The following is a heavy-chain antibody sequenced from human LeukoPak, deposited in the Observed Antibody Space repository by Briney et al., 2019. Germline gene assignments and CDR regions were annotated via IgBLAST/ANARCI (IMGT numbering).Heavy chain of an antibody. CDR1: GFTFSDYY. CDR3: AREVTPYY. CDR2: IKQDGSEK. J-gene: IGHJ4*02. V-gene: IGHV3-7*01. Sequence: GGSLRLSCVAAGFTFSDYYMSWVRQPPGKGLEWVANIKQDGSEKYYVDSVKGRFTISRDNAKNSLFLQMNSLRAEDTAVYYCAREVTPYYWGQGTLVTVSS. D-gene: IGHD4-23*01.